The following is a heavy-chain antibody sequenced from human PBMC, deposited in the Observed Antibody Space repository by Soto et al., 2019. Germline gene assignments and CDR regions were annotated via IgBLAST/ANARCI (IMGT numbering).Heavy chain of an antibody. Sequence: SQTLSLTCAISGDSVSSNSAAWNWIRQSPSRGLEWLGRTYYRSKWYNDYAVSVKSRITINPDTSKNQFSLQLNSVTPEDTAVYYCARALGRRSGYYFPNYYYYGMDVWGQGTTVTVSS. D-gene: IGHD3-22*01. V-gene: IGHV6-1*01. CDR1: GDSVSSNSAA. CDR3: ARALGRRSGYYFPNYYYYGMDV. J-gene: IGHJ6*02. CDR2: TYYRSKWYN.